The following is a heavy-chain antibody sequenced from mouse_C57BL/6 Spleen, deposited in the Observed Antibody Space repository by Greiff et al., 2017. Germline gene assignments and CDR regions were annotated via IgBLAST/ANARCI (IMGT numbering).Heavy chain of an antibody. Sequence: EVKLVESGGGLVQPGESLKLSCESYEYEFPSHDMSWVRKTPEKRLEWVAAINSDGGSTYYPDTMESRFIFSRDNTKKTLYLQMSSLRSEDTALYYCASYDYGEGWFAYWGQGTLVTVSA. CDR1: EYEFPSHD. CDR3: ASYDYGEGWFAY. J-gene: IGHJ3*01. CDR2: INSDGGST. V-gene: IGHV5-2*01. D-gene: IGHD2-4*01.